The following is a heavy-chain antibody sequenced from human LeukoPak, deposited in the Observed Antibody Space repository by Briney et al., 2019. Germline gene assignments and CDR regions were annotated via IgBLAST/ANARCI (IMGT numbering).Heavy chain of an antibody. D-gene: IGHD5-24*01. J-gene: IGHJ4*02. V-gene: IGHV7-4-1*02. Sequence: ASVKVSFTASGYTFSNYAMNWVRQAPGQGLEWMGWINTNTGNPTYAQGFTGRFVFSLDTSVSTAYLQISSLKAEDTAVYYCVTRDGVSDGFFNFDYWGQGTLVTVSS. CDR3: VTRDGVSDGFFNFDY. CDR2: INTNTGNP. CDR1: GYTFSNYA.